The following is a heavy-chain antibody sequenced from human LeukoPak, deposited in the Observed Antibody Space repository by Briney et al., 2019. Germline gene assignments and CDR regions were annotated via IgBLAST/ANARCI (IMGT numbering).Heavy chain of an antibody. D-gene: IGHD3-16*01. CDR2: INPNPNSGGT. V-gene: IGHV1-2*02. Sequence: ASVKVSFKASGYTFTDYYLHWVRQAPGQGLEWVGWINPNPNSGGTSYAQKFQGRVTMTRDTSTSTVYMELSSLRSEDTAVYYCARDVDDYVHYYGMDVWGQGTTVTVSS. J-gene: IGHJ6*02. CDR3: ARDVDDYVHYYGMDV. CDR1: GYTFTDYY.